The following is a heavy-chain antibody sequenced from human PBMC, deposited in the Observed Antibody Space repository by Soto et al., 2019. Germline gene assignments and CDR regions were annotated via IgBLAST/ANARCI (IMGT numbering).Heavy chain of an antibody. J-gene: IGHJ4*02. CDR2: IYYSGST. CDR1: GGSISSSSYY. D-gene: IGHD2-15*01. V-gene: IGHV4-39*01. CDR3: ARHTPAISISDH. Sequence: QLQLQESGPGLVKPSETLSLTYTVSGGSISSSSYYWGWIRQPPGKGLEWIGSIYYSGSTYYNPSLKSRASISVDTSKNQFSLKLSSVTAADTAVYYCARHTPAISISDHWGQGTLVTVSS.